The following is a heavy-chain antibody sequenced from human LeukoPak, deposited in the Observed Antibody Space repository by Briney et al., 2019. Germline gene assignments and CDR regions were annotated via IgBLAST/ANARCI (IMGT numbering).Heavy chain of an antibody. D-gene: IGHD5-18*01. J-gene: IGHJ3*02. CDR3: ARGPGASYGYAFGGFDI. Sequence: GGSLRLSCTGSGFFFSDYDMHWVRHVPGKGLEWAASIGTAADTYYADSVKGRFTISRENGKNSLYLLMNSLRTGDTAVYYFARGPGASYGYAFGGFDIWGQGTMVTVSS. V-gene: IGHV3-13*01. CDR1: GFFFSDYD. CDR2: IGTAADT.